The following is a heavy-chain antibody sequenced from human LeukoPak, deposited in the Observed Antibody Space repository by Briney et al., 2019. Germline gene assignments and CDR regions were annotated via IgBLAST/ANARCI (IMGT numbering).Heavy chain of an antibody. CDR2: ISAYNGNT. CDR1: GYTFTSYG. CDR3: ARELYDFWSGYYNPKDAFDI. V-gene: IGHV1-18*01. J-gene: IGHJ3*02. Sequence: ASVKVSCKASGYTFTSYGISWVRQAPGQGLEWMGWISAYNGNTNYAQKLQGRVTMTTDTPTSTAYMELRSLRSDDTAVYYCARELYDFWSGYYNPKDAFDIWGQGTVVTVSS. D-gene: IGHD3-3*01.